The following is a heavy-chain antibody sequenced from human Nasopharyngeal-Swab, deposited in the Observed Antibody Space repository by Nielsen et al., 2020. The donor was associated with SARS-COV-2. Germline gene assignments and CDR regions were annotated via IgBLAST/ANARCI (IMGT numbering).Heavy chain of an antibody. D-gene: IGHD1-1*01. CDR3: ARDFHGNDV. J-gene: IGHJ4*02. V-gene: IGHV3-21*05. CDR2: ISSSSSYT. CDR1: GFTFSSYA. Sequence: GESLKISCAASGFTFSSYAMSWVRQAPGKGLEWVSYISSSSSYTNYADSVKGRFTISRDNAKNSLYLQMNSLRAEDTAVYYCARDFHGNDVWGQGTLVTVSS.